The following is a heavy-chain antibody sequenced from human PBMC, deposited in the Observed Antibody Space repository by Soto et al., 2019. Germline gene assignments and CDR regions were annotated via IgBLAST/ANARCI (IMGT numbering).Heavy chain of an antibody. Sequence: SVKVSCKASGGTFSSYAISWVRQAPGQGLEWMGGIIPIFGTANYAQKFQGRVTITADKSTSTAYMELSSLRSEDTAVYYCARDRGIVVVPAALNWFDPWGQGTLATVSS. J-gene: IGHJ5*02. CDR2: IIPIFGTA. D-gene: IGHD2-2*01. V-gene: IGHV1-69*06. CDR3: ARDRGIVVVPAALNWFDP. CDR1: GGTFSSYA.